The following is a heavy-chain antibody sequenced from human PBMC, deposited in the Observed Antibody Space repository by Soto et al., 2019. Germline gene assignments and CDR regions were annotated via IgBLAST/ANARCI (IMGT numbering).Heavy chain of an antibody. J-gene: IGHJ4*01. CDR1: GFDFNRFT. CDR3: AKERDCGGVCFYFDF. CDR2: SRGDGGDI. Sequence: EVQLVESGGLVVPPGGSLRLSCAASGFDFNRFTMHWVRQTPERGLEWVSYSRGDGGDIKYADSVRGRFTISRDNNSNSLYLQMHSLRTEDTALYYCAKERDCGGVCFYFDFWGHGTLVTISS. V-gene: IGHV3-43*01. D-gene: IGHD2-21*01.